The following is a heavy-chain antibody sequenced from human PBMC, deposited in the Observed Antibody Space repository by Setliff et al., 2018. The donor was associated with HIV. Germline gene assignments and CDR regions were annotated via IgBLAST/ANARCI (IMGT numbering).Heavy chain of an antibody. D-gene: IGHD1-26*01. CDR1: GASFSDYY. CDR2: INHGGST. Sequence: SETLSLTCAVYGASFSDYYWSWVRQPPGKGLEWIGEINHGGSTNYNPSLKSRVTISVDTSKNQFSLKLTSVTAADTAMYHCARSGGSYVYYYYYYMDVWGKGTTVTVSS. CDR3: ARSGGSYVYYYYYYMDV. V-gene: IGHV4-34*01. J-gene: IGHJ6*03.